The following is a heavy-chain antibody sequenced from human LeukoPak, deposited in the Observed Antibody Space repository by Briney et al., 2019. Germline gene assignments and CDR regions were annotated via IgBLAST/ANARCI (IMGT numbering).Heavy chain of an antibody. CDR3: ARPHPNYYGSGSNLD. Sequence: GGSLXXSCXAXGFTFSTYWMTWVRQAPGKGLEGVANIKQDGSVKYYVHSVKRLFTISRDNPNNSLYLQMNSLRAEDTAVYYCARPHPNYYGSGSNLDWGQGTLVTVSS. CDR1: GFTFSTYW. D-gene: IGHD3-10*01. V-gene: IGHV3-7*01. J-gene: IGHJ4*02. CDR2: IKQDGSVK.